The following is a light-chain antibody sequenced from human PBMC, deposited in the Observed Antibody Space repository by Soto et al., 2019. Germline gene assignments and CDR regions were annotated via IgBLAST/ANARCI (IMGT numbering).Light chain of an antibody. Sequence: SSELTQPPSVSVAPGQTARITCGGNNIGSKGVHWYQQKPGQAPVLVVYDDSDRPSGIPERFSGSNSGNTATLTISRVEAGDAADYYCQVWDSLIDPLYVFGTGTKLTVL. V-gene: IGLV3-21*02. CDR3: QVWDSLIDPLYV. CDR2: DDS. CDR1: NIGSKG. J-gene: IGLJ1*01.